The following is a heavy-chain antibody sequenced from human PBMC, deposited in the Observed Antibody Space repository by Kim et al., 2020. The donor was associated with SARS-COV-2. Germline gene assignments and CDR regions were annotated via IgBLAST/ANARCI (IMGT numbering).Heavy chain of an antibody. J-gene: IGHJ3*02. V-gene: IGHV3-11*01. CDR2: ISSSGSTI. CDR3: ARDPVQYDFLSDAFDI. D-gene: IGHD3-3*01. CDR1: GFTFSDYY. Sequence: GGSLRLSCAASGFTFSDYYMSWIRQAPGKGLEWVSYISSSGSTIYYADSVKGRFTISRDNAKNSLYLQMNSLRAEDTAVYYCARDPVQYDFLSDAFDIWGQGTMVTVSS.